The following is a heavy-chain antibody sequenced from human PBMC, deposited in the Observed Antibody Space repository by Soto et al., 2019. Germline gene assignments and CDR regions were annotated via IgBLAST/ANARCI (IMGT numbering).Heavy chain of an antibody. CDR3: ASSGLRYYYYMDV. J-gene: IGHJ6*03. CDR1: GGSISSYY. CDR2: IYYSGST. D-gene: IGHD5-12*01. V-gene: IGHV4-59*01. Sequence: SETLSLTCTVSGGSISSYYWSWIRQPPGKGLEWIGYIYYSGSTNYNPSLKSRVTISVDTSKNQFSLKLSSVTAADTAVYYCASSGLRYYYYMDVWGKGTTVTVSS.